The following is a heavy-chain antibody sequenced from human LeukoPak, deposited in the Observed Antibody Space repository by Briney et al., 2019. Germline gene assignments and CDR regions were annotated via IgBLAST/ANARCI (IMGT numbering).Heavy chain of an antibody. CDR2: ISAYNGNT. CDR1: GYTFTSYG. D-gene: IGHD2-15*01. V-gene: IGHV1-18*03. J-gene: IGHJ4*02. Sequence: ASVKVSCKASGYTFTSYGISWVRQAPGQGLEWMGWISAYNGNTNYAQKLQGRVTMTTDTSTSTAYMELRSLRSDDMAVYYCARLGYCSGGSCYSPPDYWGQGTLVTVSS. CDR3: ARLGYCSGGSCYSPPDY.